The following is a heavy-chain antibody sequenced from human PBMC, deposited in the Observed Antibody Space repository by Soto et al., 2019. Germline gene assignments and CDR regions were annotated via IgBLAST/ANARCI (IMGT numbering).Heavy chain of an antibody. J-gene: IGHJ6*02. CDR2: ISYDGSNK. V-gene: IGHV3-30*18. Sequence: QVQLVESGGGVVQPGRSLRLSCAASGFTFSSYGMHWVRQAPGKGLAWVAVISYDGSNKYYADSVKGRFTISRDNSKNTLYLQMNSLRAEDTAVYYCAKDRGCSGGSCYVTEYYYYGMDVWGQGTTVTVSS. CDR3: AKDRGCSGGSCYVTEYYYYGMDV. CDR1: GFTFSSYG. D-gene: IGHD2-15*01.